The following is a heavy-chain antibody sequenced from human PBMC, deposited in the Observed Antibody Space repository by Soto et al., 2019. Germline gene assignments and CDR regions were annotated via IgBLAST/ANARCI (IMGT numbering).Heavy chain of an antibody. CDR3: AKGYDFWSGTIDY. D-gene: IGHD3-3*01. CDR1: GFTFDDYA. CDR2: ISWNSGSI. V-gene: IGHV3-9*01. J-gene: IGHJ4*02. Sequence: EVQLVESGGGLVQPGRSLRLSCAASGFTFDDYAMHWVRQAPGKGLEWVSGISWNSGSIGYADSVKGRFTISRDNAKNPMYXXMNSLRAEDTALYYCAKGYDFWSGTIDYWGQGTLVTVSS.